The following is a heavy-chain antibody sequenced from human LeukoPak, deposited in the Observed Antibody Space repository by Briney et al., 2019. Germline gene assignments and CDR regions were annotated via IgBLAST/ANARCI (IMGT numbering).Heavy chain of an antibody. CDR3: ARDREVFWSGYYSRGDWFDP. CDR2: IKQDGSEK. Sequence: GGSLRLSCAASGFTFSSYWMSWVRQAPGKGLEWVANIKQDGSEKYYVDSVKGRFTISRDNAKNSLYLQMNSLRAEDTAVYYCARDREVFWSGYYSRGDWFDPWGQGTLVTVSS. V-gene: IGHV3-7*01. D-gene: IGHD3-3*01. CDR1: GFTFSSYW. J-gene: IGHJ5*02.